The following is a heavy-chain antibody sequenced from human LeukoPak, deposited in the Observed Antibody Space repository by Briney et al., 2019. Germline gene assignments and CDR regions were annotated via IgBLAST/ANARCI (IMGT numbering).Heavy chain of an antibody. Sequence: GGSLRLSCAASGFTFSSYSMNWVRQAPGKGLEWVSSISSSSSYICYADSVKGRFPISRDNAKNSLYLQMNSLRAEDTAVYYCARAQELADFDYWGQGTLVTVSS. J-gene: IGHJ4*02. V-gene: IGHV3-21*01. D-gene: IGHD6-13*01. CDR3: ARAQELADFDY. CDR1: GFTFSSYS. CDR2: ISSSSSYI.